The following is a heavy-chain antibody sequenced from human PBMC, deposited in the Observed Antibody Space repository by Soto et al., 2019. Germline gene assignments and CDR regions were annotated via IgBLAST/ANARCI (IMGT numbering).Heavy chain of an antibody. CDR2: IHYSGST. V-gene: IGHV4-39*07. Sequence: SETLSLTCTVSGGSISSNIYYWGWIRQPPGKGLEWIGNIHYSGSTNYNPSLKSRVTISVDTSKNQFSLKLNSVTAADTAVYYCARMWSGYNSHWSQGTLVTVSS. J-gene: IGHJ4*02. D-gene: IGHD6-25*01. CDR1: GGSISSNIYY. CDR3: ARMWSGYNSH.